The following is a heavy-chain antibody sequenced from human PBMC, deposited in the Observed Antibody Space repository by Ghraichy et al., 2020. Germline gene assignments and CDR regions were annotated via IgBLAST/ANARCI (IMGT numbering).Heavy chain of an antibody. V-gene: IGHV4-4*07. D-gene: IGHD5-18*01. CDR2: VSTTGNP. Sequence: SETLSLTCTVSGGSMFGYYWSWIRQPAGKGLEWIGRVSTTGNPNYCPSLKSRVAMSLDTYKSHFSLRLSSVTAADTAVYYCARSTSLQPFDFWGQGTLVAVSS. CDR1: GGSMFGYY. CDR3: ARSTSLQPFDF. J-gene: IGHJ4*02.